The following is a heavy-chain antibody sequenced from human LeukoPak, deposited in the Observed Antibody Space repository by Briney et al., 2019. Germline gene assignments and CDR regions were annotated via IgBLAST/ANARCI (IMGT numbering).Heavy chain of an antibody. D-gene: IGHD3-10*01. CDR2: IYYSGST. CDR1: GGSISSSSYY. Sequence: PSETLSLTCTVSGGSISSSSYYWGWIRQPPGKGLEWIGSIYYSGSTYYNPSLKSRVTISVDTSKNQFSLKLSSVTAADTAVYYCARVATMVRGVMYFDYWGQGTLVTVSS. CDR3: ARVATMVRGVMYFDY. J-gene: IGHJ4*02. V-gene: IGHV4-39*07.